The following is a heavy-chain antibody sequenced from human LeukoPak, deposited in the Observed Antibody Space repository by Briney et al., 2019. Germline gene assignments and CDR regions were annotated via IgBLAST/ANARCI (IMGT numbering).Heavy chain of an antibody. J-gene: IGHJ3*02. CDR2: ISSSSSYI. Sequence: NPGGSLRLSCAASGFTFSSYSMNWVRQAPGKGLEWVSSISSSSSYIYYADSVKGRFTISRDNAKNSLYLQMNGLRAEDTAVYYCARPHYGDFGDDAFDIWGQGTMVTVSS. CDR1: GFTFSSYS. V-gene: IGHV3-21*01. D-gene: IGHD4-17*01. CDR3: ARPHYGDFGDDAFDI.